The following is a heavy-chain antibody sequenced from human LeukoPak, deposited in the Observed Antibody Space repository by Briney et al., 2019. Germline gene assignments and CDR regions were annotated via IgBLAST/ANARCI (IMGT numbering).Heavy chain of an antibody. CDR3: ARGRPWDSSSSEVDY. J-gene: IGHJ4*02. Sequence: GGSLRLSCAASGFTFSSYSMNWVRQAPGKGLEWVSSITSSSTYRYYADSVKGRFTISRDNAKNSLYLQINSLTAEDTAVYYCARGRPWDSSSSEVDYWGQGTLVTVSS. D-gene: IGHD6-6*01. CDR1: GFTFSSYS. V-gene: IGHV3-21*01. CDR2: ITSSSTYR.